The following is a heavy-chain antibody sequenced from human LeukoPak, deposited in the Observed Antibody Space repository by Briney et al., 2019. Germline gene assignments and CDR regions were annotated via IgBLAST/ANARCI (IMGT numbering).Heavy chain of an antibody. Sequence: SETLSLTCAVSGRYFSNYYWSWIRQPAGKGLEWIGCIYISGNTDYTPSLRSRVTMSVDTSRNQFSLRLTSVSATDTAIYYCARLVTGPVAGGAGGWHFDLWGPGTLVTVSS. CDR3: ARLVTGPVAGGAGGWHFDL. CDR1: GRYFSNYY. J-gene: IGHJ2*01. V-gene: IGHV4-4*07. CDR2: IYISGNT. D-gene: IGHD6-13*01.